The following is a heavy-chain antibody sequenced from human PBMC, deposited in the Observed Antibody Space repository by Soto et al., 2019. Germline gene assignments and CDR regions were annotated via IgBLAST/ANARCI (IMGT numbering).Heavy chain of an antibody. D-gene: IGHD3-22*01. CDR1: GGSISSYY. CDR2: IYYSGST. J-gene: IGHJ3*02. CDR3: ARENKFHFYYYGSSGSQVWLFDM. V-gene: IGHV4-59*01. Sequence: SETLSLTCTVSGGSISSYYWSWIRQPPGKGLEWIGYIYYSGSTNYNPSLKSRVTISVDTSKNQFSLKLSSVTAADTAVYYCARENKFHFYYYGSSGSQVWLFDMWGQGAKV.